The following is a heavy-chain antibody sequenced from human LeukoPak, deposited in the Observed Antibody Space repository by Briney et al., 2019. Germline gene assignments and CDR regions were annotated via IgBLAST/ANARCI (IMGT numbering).Heavy chain of an antibody. CDR1: AGSISTYF. Sequence: SETLSLTCTVSAGSISTYFWSWIRQPPGKGLEWIGYIYYSGNTNYNPSLKSRVTISIDTSKNQFSLKLTSVTAADTALYYCARLGRPAAFDIWGQGTMVTVSS. V-gene: IGHV4-59*08. CDR3: ARLGRPAAFDI. CDR2: IYYSGNT. J-gene: IGHJ3*02. D-gene: IGHD3-16*01.